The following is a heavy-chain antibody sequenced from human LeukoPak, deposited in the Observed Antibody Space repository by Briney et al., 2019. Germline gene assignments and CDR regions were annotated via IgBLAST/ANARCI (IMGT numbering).Heavy chain of an antibody. V-gene: IGHV3-23*01. D-gene: IGHD3-22*01. J-gene: IGHJ4*02. CDR1: GFTLSCYA. CDR3: MNYYDSSGYYDLDY. Sequence: GGSLRLSCAASGFTLSCYAMSWVRQAPGKGLEWVSAISGSGDSTSYADSVKGRYTISRDNSTNRLYLQMNSLRAEDTAVYYCMNYYDSSGYYDLDYWGQGTLVTVSS. CDR2: ISGSGDST.